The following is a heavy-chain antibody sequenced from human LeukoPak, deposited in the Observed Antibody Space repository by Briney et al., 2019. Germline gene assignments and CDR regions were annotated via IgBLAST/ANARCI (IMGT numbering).Heavy chain of an antibody. CDR3: AKDKQAAAAGLYYYGMDG. D-gene: IGHD6-25*01. CDR1: GFTFDDYA. CDR2: ISGDGGTT. J-gene: IGHJ6*02. Sequence: GGSLRLSCAASGFTFDDYAMHWVRQAPGKGLEWVSLISGDGGTTYYAAALKGRFTISRDNSKNSLYLQMNSLRNEDTALYYCAKDKQAAAAGLYYYGMDGWGQGTTVTVSS. V-gene: IGHV3-43*02.